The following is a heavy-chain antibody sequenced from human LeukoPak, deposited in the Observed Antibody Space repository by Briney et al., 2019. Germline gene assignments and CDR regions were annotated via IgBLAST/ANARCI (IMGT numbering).Heavy chain of an antibody. V-gene: IGHV3-21*01. CDR3: VRGNLRLPRSTPDC. Sequence: GGSLRLSCAASGFTFSYFSMNWVRQAPGRGLEWVSGIGSGRNYINYADSVKGRFTISRDNAMNTLYLQMNSLRVEDTAVYYCVRGNLRLPRSTPDCWGQGTLVTVSS. D-gene: IGHD2-21*02. CDR2: IGSGRNYI. J-gene: IGHJ4*02. CDR1: GFTFSYFS.